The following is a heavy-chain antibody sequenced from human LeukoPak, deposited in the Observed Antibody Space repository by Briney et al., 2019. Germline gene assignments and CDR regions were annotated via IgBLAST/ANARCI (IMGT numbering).Heavy chain of an antibody. CDR3: ATGVSSGDDC. CDR2: IKSKTDGGTT. V-gene: IGHV3-15*01. D-gene: IGHD3-10*01. Sequence: GGSLRLSCAASGFSFSDAWMIWVRQVPGKGLEWVGRIKSKTDGGTTDYAAPVKGRFTISRDDSENTLHLRMSSLKSEDTAIYYCATGVSSGDDCWGQGTLVTVSS. CDR1: GFSFSDAW. J-gene: IGHJ4*02.